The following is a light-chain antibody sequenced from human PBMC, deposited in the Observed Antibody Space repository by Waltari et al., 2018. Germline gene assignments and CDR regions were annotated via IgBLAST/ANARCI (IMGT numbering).Light chain of an antibody. J-gene: IGLJ2*01. CDR3: SSYAGSMTLV. CDR2: EVS. CDR1: SRDVGGYNF. V-gene: IGLV2-8*01. Sequence: QSALTQPPSASGSPGQSVTISCTGPSRDVGGYNFFSWYQQHPGKAPKLMIYEVSERPSGVPDRFSGSKSGNTASLTVSGLQTEDESDYYCSSYAGSMTLVFGGGTKLTVL.